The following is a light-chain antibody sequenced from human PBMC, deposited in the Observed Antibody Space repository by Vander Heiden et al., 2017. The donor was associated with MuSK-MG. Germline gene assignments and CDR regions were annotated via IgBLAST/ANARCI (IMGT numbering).Light chain of an antibody. V-gene: IGKV3-11*01. CDR1: QSVSSY. CDR2: DAS. Sequence: ETAFTKSPATLSWSPGERATISCWATQSVSSYLAWYQQKPDQAPGLLIYDASNRATGIPARFSGSGSGTDFTLTISSLEPEDFAVYYCQQCSNWPLTFGGGTNVEIK. CDR3: QQCSNWPLT. J-gene: IGKJ4*01.